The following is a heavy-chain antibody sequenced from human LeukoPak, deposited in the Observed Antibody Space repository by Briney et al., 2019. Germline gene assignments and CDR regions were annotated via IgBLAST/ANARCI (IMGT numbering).Heavy chain of an antibody. V-gene: IGHV3-30*18. Sequence: GGSLRLSCAASGFTFSSYGMHWVRQAPGKGLEWVAVISYDGSNKYYADSVKGRFTISRDNSKNTLYLQMNSLRAEDTAVYYCAKDRTMASYGYSPGDYWGQGTLVTVSS. D-gene: IGHD5-18*01. J-gene: IGHJ4*02. CDR2: ISYDGSNK. CDR1: GFTFSSYG. CDR3: AKDRTMASYGYSPGDY.